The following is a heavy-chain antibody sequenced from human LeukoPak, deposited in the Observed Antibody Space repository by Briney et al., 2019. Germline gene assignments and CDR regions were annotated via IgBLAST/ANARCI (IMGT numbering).Heavy chain of an antibody. CDR2: INHSGST. J-gene: IGHJ4*02. Sequence: SETLSLTCAVYGGSFSGCYWTWIRQPPGKGLEWIGEINHSGSTNYNPSLKSRVTISVDTSKNQFSLKLSSVTAADTAVYYCARGGGTTSFDYWGQGTLVTVSS. CDR3: ARGGGTTSFDY. CDR1: GGSFSGCY. D-gene: IGHD1-7*01. V-gene: IGHV4-34*01.